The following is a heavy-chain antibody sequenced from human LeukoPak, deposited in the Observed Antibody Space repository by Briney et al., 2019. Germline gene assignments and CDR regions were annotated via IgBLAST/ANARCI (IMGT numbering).Heavy chain of an antibody. Sequence: SETLSLTCTVSGGSISSYYWSWIRQPPGKGLEWIGYIYYSGSTNYNPSLKSRVTISVDTSKNQFSLNLRSVTTADTAVYYCARDFSGIYYFDYWGQGALVTVSS. CDR3: ARDFSGIYYFDY. CDR1: GGSISSYY. D-gene: IGHD2/OR15-2a*01. J-gene: IGHJ4*02. CDR2: IYYSGST. V-gene: IGHV4-59*01.